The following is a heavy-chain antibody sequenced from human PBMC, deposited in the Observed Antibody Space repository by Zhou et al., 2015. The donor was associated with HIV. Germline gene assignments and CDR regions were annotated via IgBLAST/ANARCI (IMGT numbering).Heavy chain of an antibody. CDR2: IIPIFGTA. CDR1: GGTFSSYA. D-gene: IGHD3-22*01. Sequence: QVQLVQSGAEVKKPGSSVKVSCKASGGTFSSYAISWVRQAPGQGLEWMGGIIPIFGTANYAQKFQGRVTITADESTSTAYMELSSLRSEDTAVYYCASKCGHYYDSSGYCRDYWGQGNPGHRLL. CDR3: ASKCGHYYDSSGYCRDY. J-gene: IGHJ4*02. V-gene: IGHV1-69*01.